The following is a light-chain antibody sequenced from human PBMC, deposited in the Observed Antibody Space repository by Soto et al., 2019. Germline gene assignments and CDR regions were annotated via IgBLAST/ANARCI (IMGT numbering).Light chain of an antibody. CDR2: EGS. CDR1: SSDVGSYNL. CDR3: CSYAGSSTIVV. J-gene: IGLJ2*01. Sequence: QSALTQPASVSGSPGQSITISYTGTSSDVGSYNLVSWYQQHPGKAPKLMIYEGSKRPSGVSNRFSGSKSGNTASLTISGLQAEDEADYYCCSYAGSSTIVVFGGGTQLTVL. V-gene: IGLV2-23*01.